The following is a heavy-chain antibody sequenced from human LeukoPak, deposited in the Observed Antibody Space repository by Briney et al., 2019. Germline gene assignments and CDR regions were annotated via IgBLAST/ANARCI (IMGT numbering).Heavy chain of an antibody. J-gene: IGHJ3*02. Sequence: GRSLRLSCAASGFTFDDYAMHWVRQAPGTGLEWVSGISWNSGSIGYADSVKGRFTISRDNAKNSLYLQMNSLRAEDTALYYCAKESVEMATISAFDIWGQGTMVTVSS. CDR1: GFTFDDYA. CDR2: ISWNSGSI. CDR3: AKESVEMATISAFDI. V-gene: IGHV3-9*01. D-gene: IGHD5-24*01.